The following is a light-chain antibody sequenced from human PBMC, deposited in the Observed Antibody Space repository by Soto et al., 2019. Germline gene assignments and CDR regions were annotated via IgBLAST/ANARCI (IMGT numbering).Light chain of an antibody. V-gene: IGKV1-16*02. J-gene: IGKJ2*01. Sequence: DIQMTQSPSSLSASVGDRVNITCRASQDILNYLSWFQQKPGKAPESLMYGASNLQSGVPSKFSGSGSGTDFTLTINNLQPEDFATYFCQQYTSFPYTFGQGTKLEIK. CDR1: QDILNY. CDR3: QQYTSFPYT. CDR2: GAS.